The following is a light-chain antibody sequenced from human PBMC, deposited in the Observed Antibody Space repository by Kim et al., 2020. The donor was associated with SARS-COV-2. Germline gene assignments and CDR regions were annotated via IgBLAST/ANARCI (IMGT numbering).Light chain of an antibody. J-gene: IGKJ3*01. CDR2: KVS. Sequence: AAAISVMSSQSLVYSDGNFYLYWCHQRPGQCPRRLIDKVSNRDSAVTDRGSGSGSGTDFTLQISRVEAEDVGVYYCMQGTHWPFTFGPGTKVDIK. CDR3: MQGTHWPFT. CDR1: QSLVYSDGNFY. V-gene: IGKV2-30*01.